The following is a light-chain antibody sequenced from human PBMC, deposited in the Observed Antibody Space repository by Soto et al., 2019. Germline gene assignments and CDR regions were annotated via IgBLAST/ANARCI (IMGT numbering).Light chain of an antibody. Sequence: EIVLTQSPGTLSLSPGERATLSCRASQSVSSSYLAWYQQKPGQAPRLLIYGASSRATGIPDRFSGSGSGTDFTLTISRLEPEDFAVYYCQQYGSSPPRTCGGGTKVDIK. CDR3: QQYGSSPPRT. J-gene: IGKJ4*01. CDR2: GAS. V-gene: IGKV3-20*01. CDR1: QSVSSSY.